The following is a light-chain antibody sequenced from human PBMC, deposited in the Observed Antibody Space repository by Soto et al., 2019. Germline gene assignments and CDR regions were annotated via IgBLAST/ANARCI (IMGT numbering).Light chain of an antibody. CDR2: DVS. J-gene: IGLJ2*01. V-gene: IGLV2-14*01. Sequence: QSALTQPASVSGSPGQSITISCTGTNSDVGAYNYVSWYQQHPGKAPKLMIYDVSNRPSGVSNRFSGSKSGNTASLTISGLQAEDEADYYCSSYTSSSTSVLFGGGTKLTVL. CDR1: NSDVGAYNY. CDR3: SSYTSSSTSVL.